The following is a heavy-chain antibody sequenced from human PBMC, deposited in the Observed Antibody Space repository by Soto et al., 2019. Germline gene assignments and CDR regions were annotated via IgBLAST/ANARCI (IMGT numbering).Heavy chain of an antibody. CDR2: IYWNDDK. V-gene: IGHV2-5*01. CDR1: GFSLSTSGVG. Sequence: QITLKESGPTLVKPTQTLTLTCTFSGFSLSTSGVGVGWIRQPPGKALEWLALIYWNDDKRYSPSLKSRLTITNDTSNNQLVLTMTNMDPVDTATYYCAHRLTGVWFGEVPIRGGYFDYWGQGTLVTVSS. D-gene: IGHD3-10*01. CDR3: AHRLTGVWFGEVPIRGGYFDY. J-gene: IGHJ4*02.